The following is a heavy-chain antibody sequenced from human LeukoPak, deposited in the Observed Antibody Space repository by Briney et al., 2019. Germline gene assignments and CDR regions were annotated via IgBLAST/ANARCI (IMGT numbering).Heavy chain of an antibody. CDR3: AKEYSSGWHDAFDI. CDR1: GFTFSNYG. J-gene: IGHJ3*02. Sequence: GGSLRLSCVASGFTFSNYGIHWVRQAPGKGPEWVAFIRYDGSNKYYADSVRGRFSISRDNSKNTLYLQMNSLRAEDTAVYHCAKEYSSGWHDAFDIWGQGTMVTVSS. CDR2: IRYDGSNK. V-gene: IGHV3-30*02. D-gene: IGHD6-19*01.